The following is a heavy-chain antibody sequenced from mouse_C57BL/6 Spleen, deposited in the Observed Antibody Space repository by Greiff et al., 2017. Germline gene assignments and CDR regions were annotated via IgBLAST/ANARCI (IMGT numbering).Heavy chain of an antibody. CDR1: GYSITSGYD. D-gene: IGHD1-1*01. J-gene: IGHJ4*01. Sequence: VQLQQSGPGMVKPSQSLSLTCTVTGYSITSGYDWHWIRHFPGNKLEWMGYISYSGSTNYNPSLKSRISITHDTSKNHFFLKLNSVTTEDTATYYCARGTTVSAMDYWGQGTSVTVSS. V-gene: IGHV3-1*01. CDR3: ARGTTVSAMDY. CDR2: ISYSGST.